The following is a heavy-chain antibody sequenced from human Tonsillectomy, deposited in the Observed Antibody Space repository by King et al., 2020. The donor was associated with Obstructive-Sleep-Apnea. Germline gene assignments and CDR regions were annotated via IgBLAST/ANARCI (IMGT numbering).Heavy chain of an antibody. CDR2: IYYSGST. CDR3: ARGTRQGGWFDP. D-gene: IGHD2-2*01. Sequence: LQLQESGPGLVKPSETLSLTCTVSGGSISSSSYYWGWIRQPPGKGLEWIGSIYYSGSTYYNPSLKSRVTISVDTSKNQFSLKLSSVTAADTAVYYCARGTRQGGWFDPWGHGTLVTVSS. CDR1: GGSISSSSYY. J-gene: IGHJ5*02. V-gene: IGHV4-39*07.